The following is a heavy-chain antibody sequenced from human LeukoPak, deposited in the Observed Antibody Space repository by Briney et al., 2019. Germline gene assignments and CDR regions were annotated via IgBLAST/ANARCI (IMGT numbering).Heavy chain of an antibody. CDR2: ISSGSTYI. CDR3: ARDLDYYDSRVYGY. CDR1: GFTFSSYS. D-gene: IGHD3-22*01. J-gene: IGHJ4*02. Sequence: GGSLRLSCAASGFTFSSYSMNWVRQAPGKGLEWVSSISSGSTYIYYADSVKVRFTISRDNAKNSLYLQMNSLRAEDTAVYYCARDLDYYDSRVYGYWGQGTLVTVSS. V-gene: IGHV3-21*01.